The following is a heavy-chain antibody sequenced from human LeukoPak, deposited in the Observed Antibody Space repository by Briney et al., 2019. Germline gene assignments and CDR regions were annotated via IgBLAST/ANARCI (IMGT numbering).Heavy chain of an antibody. D-gene: IGHD3-16*02. J-gene: IGHJ4*02. CDR1: GGSISSGDYY. Sequence: PSETLSLTCSVSGGSISSGDYYWSWIRQPPGKGLEWIGYIYYSGSTKYNPSLQSRLTISVDTSKNQFSLKLTSVTTADTAVYYCAGSRGVWGSYPYWGQGALVTVSS. CDR2: IYYSGST. CDR3: AGSRGVWGSYPY. V-gene: IGHV4-61*08.